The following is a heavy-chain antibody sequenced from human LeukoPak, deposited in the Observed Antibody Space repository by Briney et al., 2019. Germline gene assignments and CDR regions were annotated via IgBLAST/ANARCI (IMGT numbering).Heavy chain of an antibody. CDR2: ILFDESNK. D-gene: IGHD5-18*01. V-gene: IGHV3-30*02. CDR3: AKDGVSYSYVEDNWFDP. Sequence: GRSMSPSSAASAFTFSSYGMHWVRQAPSGWRGWVAYILFDESNKYYADSVKGRFTISRDNSKNPLYLQKNSLRAEDTAVYYCAKDGVSYSYVEDNWFDPWGEGTLVTVSS. J-gene: IGHJ5*02. CDR1: AFTFSSYG.